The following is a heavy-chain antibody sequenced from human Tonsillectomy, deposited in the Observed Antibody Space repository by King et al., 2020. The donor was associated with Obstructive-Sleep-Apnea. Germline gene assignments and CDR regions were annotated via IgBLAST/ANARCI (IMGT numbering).Heavy chain of an antibody. CDR3: ARHDPLWMVATAPFDY. CDR2: IYYSGST. Sequence: VQLQESGPGLVKPSETLSLPCTVSGGSISRYYWSWMRQHPGKGLEWIGCIYYSGSTNYNPSLKSRVTISVDTSKTQCSLKLSSVTAADTAVYYCARHDPLWMVATAPFDYWGQGTLVTVSS. J-gene: IGHJ4*02. V-gene: IGHV4-59*08. CDR1: GGSISRYY. D-gene: IGHD2-21*02.